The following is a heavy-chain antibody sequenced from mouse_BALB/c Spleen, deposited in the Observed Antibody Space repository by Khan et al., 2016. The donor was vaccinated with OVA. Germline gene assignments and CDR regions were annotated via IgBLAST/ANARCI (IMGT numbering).Heavy chain of an antibody. D-gene: IGHD1-1*01. CDR2: IHPSTGNT. V-gene: IGHV1-7*01. CDR3: ANRGSSSAWLTY. CDR1: GYTFTSYW. Sequence: QVPLQQSGAELAKPGASVKMSCKASGYTFTSYWMHWVKQRPGQGLEWIGYIHPSTGNTEYNQRYKDKATLTADKSYSTAYMQLSSLTFEESAVYYCANRGSSSAWLTYWGQGTLVTVSA. J-gene: IGHJ3*01.